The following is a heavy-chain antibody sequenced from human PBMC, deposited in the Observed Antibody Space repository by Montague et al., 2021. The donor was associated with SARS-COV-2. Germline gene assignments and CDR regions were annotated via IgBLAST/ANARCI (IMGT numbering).Heavy chain of an antibody. CDR1: GFPFSSYS. D-gene: IGHD3-9*01. Sequence: SRSLSLSASGFPFSSYSMNWVRQAPGKGLEWVSSISSSSYIYYADSVKGRFTISRDNAKNSLYLQMNSLRAEDTAVYYCARGSYDILTGYYQLDYWGQGTLVTVSS. J-gene: IGHJ4*02. CDR2: ISSSSYI. V-gene: IGHV3-21*01. CDR3: ARGSYDILTGYYQLDY.